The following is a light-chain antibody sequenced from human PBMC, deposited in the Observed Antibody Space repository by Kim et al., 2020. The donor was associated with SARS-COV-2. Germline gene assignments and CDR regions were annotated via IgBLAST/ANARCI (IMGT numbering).Light chain of an antibody. CDR2: DAS. V-gene: IGKV3-11*01. CDR1: QSISTY. J-gene: IGKJ1*01. CDR3: QQRSNWPPWT. Sequence: PGERATLSCRASQSISTYLAWYQQKPGQVPRLLIYDASIRATGIPARFSGSGSGTDFTLTISSLEPEDFAIYYCQQRSNWPPWTFGQGTKVDIK.